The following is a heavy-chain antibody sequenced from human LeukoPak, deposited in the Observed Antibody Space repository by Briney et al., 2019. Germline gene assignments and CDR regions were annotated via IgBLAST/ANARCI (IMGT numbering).Heavy chain of an antibody. D-gene: IGHD3-3*01. Sequence: GGSLRLSCAASVFTFSSYEMNWVRQPPGKGLEWVSYISSSGNTIYYADSVKGRFTISRDNAKNSLYLQMNSLRAEDTAVYYCARGFGDLWGQGTLVTVSS. J-gene: IGHJ5*02. CDR2: ISSSGNTI. CDR1: VFTFSSYE. CDR3: ARGFGDL. V-gene: IGHV3-48*03.